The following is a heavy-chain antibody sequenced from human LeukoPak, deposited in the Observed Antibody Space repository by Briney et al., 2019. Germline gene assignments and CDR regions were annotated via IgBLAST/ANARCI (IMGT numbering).Heavy chain of an antibody. CDR3: ARRLVDSSASQVSDH. CDR1: GGSFRVYY. J-gene: IGHJ4*02. D-gene: IGHD2-2*01. CDR2: INDSGVH. V-gene: IGHV4-34*01. Sequence: PSETLTLTCAVYGGSFRVYYWSWLRQSPGEGLEWIGEINDSGVHNCNPPLESRVILLVSTSKNQFSLRQGPVTAAGTARFFRARRLVDSSASQVSDHWGQGTLVTVSS.